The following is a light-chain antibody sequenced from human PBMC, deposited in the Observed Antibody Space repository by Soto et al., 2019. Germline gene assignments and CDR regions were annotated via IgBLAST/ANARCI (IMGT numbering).Light chain of an antibody. CDR1: KSDIGVYDF. V-gene: IGLV2-8*01. J-gene: IGLJ1*01. Sequence: QSVLTQPPSASGSPGQSFTISCTGTKSDIGVYDFVSWYQHHPGKAPRLIIYEVVQRPSGVPDRFSGSKSGNTASLTVSGLQAADEADYFCKSYAGSNIYVFGSGTKVTVL. CDR3: KSYAGSNIYV. CDR2: EVV.